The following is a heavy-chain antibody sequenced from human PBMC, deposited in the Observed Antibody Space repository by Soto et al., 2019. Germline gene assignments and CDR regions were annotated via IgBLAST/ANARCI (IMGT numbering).Heavy chain of an antibody. CDR2: ISYDGSNR. J-gene: IGHJ4*02. D-gene: IGHD2-15*01. CDR3: AKGMVVVAATEFDF. CDR1: GFTFSDYG. Sequence: QVQLVESGGGVVQPGRSLRLSCAASGFTFSDYGVHWVRQAPGKGLXXXAVISYDGSNRYYADSVKGRFTISRDNSKNTLYLQVNSLRTEDTAVYYCAKGMVVVAATEFDFWGQGTLVTVSS. V-gene: IGHV3-30*18.